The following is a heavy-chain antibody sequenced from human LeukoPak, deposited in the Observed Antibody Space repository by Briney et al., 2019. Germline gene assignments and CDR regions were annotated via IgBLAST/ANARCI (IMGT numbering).Heavy chain of an antibody. CDR2: ISGSGGST. D-gene: IGHD1-1*01. CDR3: AKVVSGGKLERLVEYYFDY. CDR1: GFTFSNYA. Sequence: GGSLRLSCAASGFTFSNYAMSWVRQAPGKGLEWVSAISGSGGSTYYADSVKGRFTISRDNSKNTLYLQMNSLRAEDTAVYYCAKVVSGGKLERLVEYYFDYWGQGTLVTVSS. V-gene: IGHV3-23*01. J-gene: IGHJ4*02.